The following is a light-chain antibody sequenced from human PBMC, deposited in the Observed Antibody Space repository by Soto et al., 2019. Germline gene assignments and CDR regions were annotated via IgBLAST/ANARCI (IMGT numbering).Light chain of an antibody. J-gene: IGKJ5*01. V-gene: IGKV3D-15*01. CDR3: QQYDNWPPIT. Sequence: IVLTQSPGTLSLARGEGASLSCRASQSVSSKLAWYQQKPGQAPRLLIYGASTRATGIPERFSGSGSGTEFTLTISSLQSEDFAIYYCQQYDNWPPITFGQGTRLEIK. CDR1: QSVSSK. CDR2: GAS.